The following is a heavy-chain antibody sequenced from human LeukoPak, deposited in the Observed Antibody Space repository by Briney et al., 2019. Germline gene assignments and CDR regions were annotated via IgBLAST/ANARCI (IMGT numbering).Heavy chain of an antibody. CDR3: ARHDVVPVIRREFDF. J-gene: IGHJ4*02. Sequence: SETLSLTCTVSGGSVSGYYWSWIRQSPGKGLEWIGYIFYTGTTLYSPSLRGRVTMSVDTSENQFSLKLSSVTAADTAMYYCARHDVVPVIRREFDFWGQGTLVTVSS. CDR1: GGSVSGYY. D-gene: IGHD2-21*02. CDR2: IFYTGTT. V-gene: IGHV4-59*08.